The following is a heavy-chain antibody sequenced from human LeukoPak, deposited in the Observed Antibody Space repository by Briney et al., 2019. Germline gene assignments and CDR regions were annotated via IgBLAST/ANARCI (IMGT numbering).Heavy chain of an antibody. CDR3: ARGDYYGSGTYYKKTVDY. J-gene: IGHJ4*02. Sequence: GGSLRLSCAASGFTFSSYGMHWVRQAPGKGLEWVAVISYDGSNKYYADSVKGRFTISRDNSKNTLYLQMNSLRAEDTAVYYCARGDYYGSGTYYKKTVDYWGQGTLVTVSS. CDR2: ISYDGSNK. CDR1: GFTFSSYG. V-gene: IGHV3-30*03. D-gene: IGHD3-10*01.